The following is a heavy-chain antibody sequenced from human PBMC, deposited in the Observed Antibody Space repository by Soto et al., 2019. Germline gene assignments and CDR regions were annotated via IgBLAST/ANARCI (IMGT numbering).Heavy chain of an antibody. D-gene: IGHD3-10*01. CDR2: IYYSGST. CDR3: ARVPRATRAMITMVRGVNRGMDV. V-gene: IGHV4-59*12. J-gene: IGHJ6*02. CDR1: GGSISSYY. Sequence: TLSLTCTVSGGSISSYYWSWIRQPPGKGLEWIGYIYYSGSTNYNPSLKSRVTISVDTSKNQFSLKLSSVTAADTAVYYCARVPRATRAMITMVRGVNRGMDVWGQGTTVNVSS.